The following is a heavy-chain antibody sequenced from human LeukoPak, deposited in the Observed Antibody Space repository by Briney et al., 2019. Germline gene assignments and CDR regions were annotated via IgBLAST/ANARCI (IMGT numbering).Heavy chain of an antibody. CDR2: IYYSGST. CDR3: ARFADYGDYGTTYYYYYYYMDV. CDR1: GGSISSYY. V-gene: IGHV4-59*01. J-gene: IGHJ6*03. D-gene: IGHD4-17*01. Sequence: SETLSLTCTVSGGSISSYYWSWIRQPPGRGLEWIGYIYYSGSTNYNPSLKSRVTISVDTSKNQFSLKLSSVTAADTAVYYCARFADYGDYGTTYYYYYYYMDVWGKGTTVTVSS.